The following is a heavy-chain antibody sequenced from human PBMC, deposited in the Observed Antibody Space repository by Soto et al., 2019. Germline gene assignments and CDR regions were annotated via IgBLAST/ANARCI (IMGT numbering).Heavy chain of an antibody. V-gene: IGHV6-1*01. CDR1: GDSVSSNSAA. D-gene: IGHD7-27*01. CDR3: ARVYFLGMRTYYGMDV. J-gene: IGHJ6*02. CDR2: TYYRSQWYN. Sequence: QVQLQQSGPGLVKPSQTLSLTCAISGDSVSSNSAAWNWIRQSPSRGLEWLGRTYYRSQWYNDYAVSVNRRITITPDTSKNQFSLQLNSVTPEDTAVYYCARVYFLGMRTYYGMDVWGQGTTVTVSS.